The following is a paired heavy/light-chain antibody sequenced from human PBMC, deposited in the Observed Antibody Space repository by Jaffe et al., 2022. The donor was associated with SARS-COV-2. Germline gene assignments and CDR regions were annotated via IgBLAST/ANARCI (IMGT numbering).Light chain of an antibody. CDR1: KLGDKY. V-gene: IGLV3-1*01. CDR2: QDS. Sequence: SYELTQPPSVSVSPGQTASITCSGDKLGDKYACWYQQKPGQSPVLVIYQDSKRPSGIPERFSGSNSGNTATLTISGTQAMDEADYYCQAWDSSSRVFGGGTKLTVL. CDR3: QAWDSSSRV. J-gene: IGLJ2*01.
Heavy chain of an antibody. Sequence: EVQLVESGGGLVKPGGSLRLSCAASGFTFSNAWMSWVRQAPGKGLEWVGRIKSKTDGGTTDYAAPVKGRFTISRDDSKNTLYLQMNSLKTEDTAVYYCTTDETIVGATRVEYFDYWGQGTLVTVSS. V-gene: IGHV3-15*01. CDR2: IKSKTDGGTT. D-gene: IGHD1-26*01. CDR3: TTDETIVGATRVEYFDY. CDR1: GFTFSNAW. J-gene: IGHJ4*02.